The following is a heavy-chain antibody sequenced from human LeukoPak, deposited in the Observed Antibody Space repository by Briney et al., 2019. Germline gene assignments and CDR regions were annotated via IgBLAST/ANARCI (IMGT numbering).Heavy chain of an antibody. CDR1: VFTFSSYS. CDR2: ISGSGGST. J-gene: IGHJ4*02. D-gene: IGHD5-12*01. CDR3: AKEAGYSGYDPGDY. V-gene: IGHV3-23*01. Sequence: GGSLRLSCAASVFTFSSYSMSWVRQAPWKGREWVSAISGSGGSTYYADSVKGRFTISRDNSKNTLYLQMNSLRAEDTAVYYCAKEAGYSGYDPGDYWGQGTLVTVSS.